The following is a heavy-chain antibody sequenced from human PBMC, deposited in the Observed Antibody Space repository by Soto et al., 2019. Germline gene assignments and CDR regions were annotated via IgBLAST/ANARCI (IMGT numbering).Heavy chain of an antibody. CDR3: AKDQSSSWPTAWVPHFDY. Sequence: GGSLRLSCAASGFTFSSYGMHWVRQAPGKGLEWVAVISYDGSNKYYADSVKGRFTISRDNSKNTLYLQMNSLRAEDTAVYYCAKDQSSSWPTAWVPHFDYWGQGTLVTVSS. CDR1: GFTFSSYG. D-gene: IGHD6-13*01. CDR2: ISYDGSNK. J-gene: IGHJ4*02. V-gene: IGHV3-30*18.